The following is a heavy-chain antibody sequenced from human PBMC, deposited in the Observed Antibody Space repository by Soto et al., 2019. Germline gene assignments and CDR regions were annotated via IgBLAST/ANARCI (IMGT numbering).Heavy chain of an antibody. Sequence: PGESLKISCNGSGYSFTSYWICWVRQVPGKGLEWMGIIYPGDSDTRYSPSFQGQVTISADKSISTAYLQWSSLKASDTVMYYCARLIRWNDDAFDIWGQGTMVTVSS. J-gene: IGHJ3*02. CDR2: IYPGDSDT. V-gene: IGHV5-51*01. D-gene: IGHD1-1*01. CDR1: GYSFTSYW. CDR3: ARLIRWNDDAFDI.